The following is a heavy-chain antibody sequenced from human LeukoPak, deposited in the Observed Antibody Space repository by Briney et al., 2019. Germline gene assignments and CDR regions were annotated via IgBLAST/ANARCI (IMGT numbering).Heavy chain of an antibody. CDR3: AKEIVSRDGYKIFDY. D-gene: IGHD5-24*01. CDR1: GFTFDDYA. CDR2: ISWNSGSI. Sequence: GGSLRLSCAASGFTFDDYAMHWVRQAPGKGLEWVSGISWNSGSIGYADSVKGRFTISRDNAKNSLYLQMNSLRAEDTALYYCAKEIVSRDGYKIFDYWGQGTLVTVSS. V-gene: IGHV3-9*01. J-gene: IGHJ4*02.